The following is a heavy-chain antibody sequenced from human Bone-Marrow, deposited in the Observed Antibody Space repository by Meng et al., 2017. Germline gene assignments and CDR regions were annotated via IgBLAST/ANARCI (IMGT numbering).Heavy chain of an antibody. CDR1: GFTFSSYA. CDR3: ARGYYGSGSPPYYFDY. V-gene: IGHV3-21*01. J-gene: IGHJ4*02. Sequence: GESLKISCAASGFTFSSYAMHWVRQAPGKGLEWVSSISSSSSYIYYADSVKGRFTISRDNAKNSLYLQMNSLRAEDTAVYYCARGYYGSGSPPYYFDYWGQGTLVTVSS. D-gene: IGHD3-10*01. CDR2: ISSSSSYI.